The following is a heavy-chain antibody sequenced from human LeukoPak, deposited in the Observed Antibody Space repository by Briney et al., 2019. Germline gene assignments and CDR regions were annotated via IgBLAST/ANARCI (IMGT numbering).Heavy chain of an antibody. CDR3: ARVEYSSSVRLGY. V-gene: IGHV4-39*01. CDR1: GGSISSSSYY. Sequence: SETLSLTCTVSGGSISSSSYYWGWIRQPPGKGPEWIGSIYYSGSTYYNPSLKSRVTISVDTSKNQFSLKLSSVTAADTAVYYCARVEYSSSVRLGYWGQGTLVTVSS. D-gene: IGHD6-6*01. J-gene: IGHJ4*02. CDR2: IYYSGST.